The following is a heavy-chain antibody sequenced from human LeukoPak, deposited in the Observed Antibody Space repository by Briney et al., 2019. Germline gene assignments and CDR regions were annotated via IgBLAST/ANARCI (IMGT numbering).Heavy chain of an antibody. V-gene: IGHV3-21*01. J-gene: IGHJ6*04. Sequence: PGGSLRLSCAASGFIFSSYSMNWVRQAPGKGLEWVSSISSSSSYIYYADSVKGRFTISRDNAKNSLYLQMNSLRAEDTAVYYCARDRGTMVRGALGVWGKGTTVTVSS. CDR2: ISSSSSYI. CDR1: GFIFSSYS. CDR3: ARDRGTMVRGALGV. D-gene: IGHD3-10*01.